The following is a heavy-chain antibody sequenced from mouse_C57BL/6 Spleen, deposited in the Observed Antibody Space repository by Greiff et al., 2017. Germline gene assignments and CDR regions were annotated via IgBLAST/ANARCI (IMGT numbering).Heavy chain of an antibody. D-gene: IGHD1-1*01. CDR2: INPNNGGT. CDR3: ARSGYYGSKLYWYFDV. Sequence: EVQLQQSGPELVKPGASVKISCKASGYTFTDYYMNWVKQSHGKSLEWIGDINPNNGGTSYNQKFKGKATLTVDKSSSTAYMELRSLTSEDSAVYYCARSGYYGSKLYWYFDVWGTGTTVTVSS. CDR1: GYTFTDYY. V-gene: IGHV1-26*01. J-gene: IGHJ1*03.